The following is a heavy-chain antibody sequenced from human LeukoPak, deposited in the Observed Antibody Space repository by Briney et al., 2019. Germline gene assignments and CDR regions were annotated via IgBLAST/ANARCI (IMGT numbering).Heavy chain of an antibody. CDR1: GFTFTTYR. CDR2: ISSSGDYK. V-gene: IGHV3-21*01. D-gene: IGHD1-26*01. Sequence: GGSLRLSCAAAGFTFTTYRVNWVRQAAGKGLEWVASISSSGDYKYYADSLKGRFTISRDSAKNSLYLQMNSLRVEDTAVYYCARDPYSGSYGADYYYYMDVWGKGTTVTISS. CDR3: ARDPYSGSYGADYYYYMDV. J-gene: IGHJ6*03.